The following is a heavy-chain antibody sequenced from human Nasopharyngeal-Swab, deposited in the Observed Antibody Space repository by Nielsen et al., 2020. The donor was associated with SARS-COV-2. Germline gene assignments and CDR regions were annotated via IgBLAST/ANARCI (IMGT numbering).Heavy chain of an antibody. Sequence: GGSLRLSCKGSGSSFTSCWIGWVRQMPGKGLEWMGIIYPGDSDTRYSPSFQGQVTISADKSISTAYLQWSSLKASDTAMYYCARHGLLWFGELLGDYWGQGTLVTVSS. J-gene: IGHJ4*02. CDR2: IYPGDSDT. CDR3: ARHGLLWFGELLGDY. D-gene: IGHD3-10*01. CDR1: GSSFTSCW. V-gene: IGHV5-51*01.